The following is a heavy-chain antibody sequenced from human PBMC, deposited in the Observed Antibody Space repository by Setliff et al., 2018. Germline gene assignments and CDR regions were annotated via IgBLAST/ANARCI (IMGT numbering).Heavy chain of an antibody. J-gene: IGHJ4*02. CDR2: IKSKTDGGTA. Sequence: GGSLRLSCAASGFTFSSYAMTWVRQAPGKGLEWVGRIKSKTDGGTADYAAPVKGRFTISRDDSKNTLYLQMNSLKTEDTAVYYCTTAPLAAASTCWGQGTLVTVSS. CDR1: GFTFSSYA. D-gene: IGHD6-13*01. V-gene: IGHV3-15*01. CDR3: TTAPLAAASTC.